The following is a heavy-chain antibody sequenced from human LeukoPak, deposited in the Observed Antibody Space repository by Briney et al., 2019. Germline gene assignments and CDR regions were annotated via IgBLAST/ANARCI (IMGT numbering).Heavy chain of an antibody. D-gene: IGHD5-18*01. CDR1: GGSIRSYY. V-gene: IGHV4-59*01. J-gene: IGHJ4*02. CDR2: IYYSGST. CDR3: AREAAWIQLWSYFDY. Sequence: SETLSLTCTVSGGSIRSYYWSWIRQPPGKGLEWIGCIYYSGSTNYNPSLKSRVTMSVDTSKNQFSLKLSSVTAADTSVYYCAREAAWIQLWSYFDYWGQGTLVTVSS.